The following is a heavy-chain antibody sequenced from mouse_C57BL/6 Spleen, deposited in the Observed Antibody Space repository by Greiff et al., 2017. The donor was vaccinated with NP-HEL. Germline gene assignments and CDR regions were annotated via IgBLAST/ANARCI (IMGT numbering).Heavy chain of an antibody. CDR3: ARGNPISYWYFDV. V-gene: IGHV1-47*01. Sequence: VKLMESGAELVKPGASVKMSCKASGYTFTTYPIEWMKQNHGKSLEWIGNFHPYNDDTKYNEKFKGKATLTVEKSSSTVYLELSRLTSDDSAVYYCARGNPISYWYFDVWGTGTTVTVSS. J-gene: IGHJ1*03. CDR1: GYTFTTYP. CDR2: FHPYNDDT.